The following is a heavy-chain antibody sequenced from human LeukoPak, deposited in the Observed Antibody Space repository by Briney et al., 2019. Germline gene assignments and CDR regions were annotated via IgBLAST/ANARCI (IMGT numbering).Heavy chain of an antibody. Sequence: PSETLSLTCTVSGGSISSYYWSWIRQPAGKGLEWIGRIYTSGNTNYNPPLKSRVTMSLDKSKDQFSLKLSSVTAADTAVYYCARGAHGYVGWFDSWGQGTLVTVSS. CDR3: ARGAHGYVGWFDS. D-gene: IGHD3-16*01. CDR2: IYTSGNT. V-gene: IGHV4-4*07. CDR1: GGSISSYY. J-gene: IGHJ5*01.